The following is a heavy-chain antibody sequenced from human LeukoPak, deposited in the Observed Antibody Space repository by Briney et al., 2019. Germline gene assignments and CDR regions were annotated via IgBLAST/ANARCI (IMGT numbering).Heavy chain of an antibody. Sequence: GGSLRLSCGASGFTFSSDWMSWVRQAPGTGLEWVANIKQDGSVKYYVDSVKGRFTISRDNAKNSLYLQMNSLRAEDTAVYYCAKNLPPYYYGSGSLDYWGQGTLVTVSS. V-gene: IGHV3-7*01. CDR1: GFTFSSDW. CDR3: AKNLPPYYYGSGSLDY. J-gene: IGHJ4*02. D-gene: IGHD3-10*01. CDR2: IKQDGSVK.